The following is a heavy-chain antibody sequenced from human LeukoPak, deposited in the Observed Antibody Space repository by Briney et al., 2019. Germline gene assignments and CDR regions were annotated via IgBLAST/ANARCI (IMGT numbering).Heavy chain of an antibody. D-gene: IGHD5-12*01. CDR3: ARQRHSGQKGGFDY. CDR1: GGSISSYY. Sequence: KTSETLSLTCTVSGGSISSYYWSWIRQPPGKGLEWIGYIYYSGSTNYNPSLKSRVTISVDTSKNQFSLKLSSVTAAVTAVYYCARQRHSGQKGGFDYWGQGTLVTVSS. J-gene: IGHJ4*02. V-gene: IGHV4-59*08. CDR2: IYYSGST.